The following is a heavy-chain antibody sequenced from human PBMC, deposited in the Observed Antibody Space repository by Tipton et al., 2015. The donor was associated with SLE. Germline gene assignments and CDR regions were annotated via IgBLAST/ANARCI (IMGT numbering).Heavy chain of an antibody. CDR1: GFTFSSYG. CDR2: ISYDGSNK. Sequence: SLRLSCAASGFTFSSYGMHWVRQAPGKGLEWVAVISYDGSNKYYADSVKGRFTISRDNSKNTLYLQMNSLRAEDTAVHYCAKDSVGALDYWGQGTLVTVSS. D-gene: IGHD1-26*01. CDR3: AKDSVGALDY. V-gene: IGHV3-30*18. J-gene: IGHJ4*02.